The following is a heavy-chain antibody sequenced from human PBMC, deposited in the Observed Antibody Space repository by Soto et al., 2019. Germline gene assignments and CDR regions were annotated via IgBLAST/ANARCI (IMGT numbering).Heavy chain of an antibody. CDR2: IHHRGSI. CDR3: ARVTESDAFDI. CDR1: SGSLSSINW. V-gene: IGHV4-4*02. Sequence: SETLSLTCAVSSGSLSSINWWSWVRQPPGKGLEWIGEIHHRGSINYNPSLKSRLTISVDKSKNQFSLNLSSVTAADTAVYYCARVTESDAFDIWGQGTMVTVSS. J-gene: IGHJ3*02.